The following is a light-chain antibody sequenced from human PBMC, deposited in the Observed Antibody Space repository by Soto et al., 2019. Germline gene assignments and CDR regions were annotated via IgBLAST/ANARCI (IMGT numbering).Light chain of an antibody. CDR1: SSDVGGYNY. Sequence: QSVLTQPASVSGSPGQSITISCTGTSSDVGGYNYVSWYQQHPGKAPKLMIYDVSNRPSGVSNRFSGSKSGNTASLTISGPQADDEDDCYCSSYTGSSTLFGTGTKVTVL. CDR2: DVS. V-gene: IGLV2-14*01. CDR3: SSYTGSSTL. J-gene: IGLJ1*01.